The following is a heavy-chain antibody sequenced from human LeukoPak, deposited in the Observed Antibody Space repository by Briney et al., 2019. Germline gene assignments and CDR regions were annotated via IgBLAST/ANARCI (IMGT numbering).Heavy chain of an antibody. J-gene: IGHJ4*02. CDR2: ISGSGGNT. CDR3: TRGGDNSL. CDR1: GFTFISYA. Sequence: GGSLRLSCAASGFTFISYAMNWVRQAPGKGPEWVSAISGSGGNTNYADSVKGRFTISRDNAKNSLYLQMDSLRDDETAVYYCTRGGDNSLWGQGTLVTVSS. D-gene: IGHD2/OR15-2a*01. V-gene: IGHV3-23*01.